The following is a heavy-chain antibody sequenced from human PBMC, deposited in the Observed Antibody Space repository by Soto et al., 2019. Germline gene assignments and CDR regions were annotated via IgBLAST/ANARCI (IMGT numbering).Heavy chain of an antibody. D-gene: IGHD1-26*01. V-gene: IGHV3-21*01. J-gene: IGHJ5*02. CDR2: ISSSSSYI. CDR1: GFTFSSYS. Sequence: GGSLRLSCAASGFTFSSYSMNWVRQAPGKGLEWVSSISSSSSYIYYADSVKGRFTISRDNAKNSLYLQMNSLRAEDTAVYYCARDPPYSGSHGWFDPWGQGTLVTVSS. CDR3: ARDPPYSGSHGWFDP.